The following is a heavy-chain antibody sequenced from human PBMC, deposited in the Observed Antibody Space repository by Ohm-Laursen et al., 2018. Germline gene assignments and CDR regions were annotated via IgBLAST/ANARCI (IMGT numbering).Heavy chain of an antibody. D-gene: IGHD3-10*01. CDR2: IGGDGGSP. J-gene: IGHJ3*02. CDR3: AKDSVPRNGVFDALDI. Sequence: SLRLSCAASGSTFSDYYMSWFRRAPGRGLEWVSEIGGDGGSPQYADSVKGRFTISRDNSKSTLYLQLNSLRAEDTAVYYCAKDSVPRNGVFDALDIWGQGSMVTVSS. CDR1: GSTFSDYY. V-gene: IGHV3-23*01.